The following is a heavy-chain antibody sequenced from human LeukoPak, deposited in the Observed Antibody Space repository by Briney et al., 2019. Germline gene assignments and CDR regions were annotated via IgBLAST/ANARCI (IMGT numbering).Heavy chain of an antibody. CDR2: IYGADGT. J-gene: IGHJ5*02. Sequence: GGSLRLSCAASGFTFSSYWMHWVRQVPGKGLEWVSVIYGADGTYYADSVKGRFSISRDKSKNTLYLQMNNLRPEDTAVYYCARDLGAVAGKAGPSGWFDPWGQGTPVTVSS. V-gene: IGHV3-66*01. CDR1: GFTFSSYW. CDR3: ARDLGAVAGKAGPSGWFDP. D-gene: IGHD6-19*01.